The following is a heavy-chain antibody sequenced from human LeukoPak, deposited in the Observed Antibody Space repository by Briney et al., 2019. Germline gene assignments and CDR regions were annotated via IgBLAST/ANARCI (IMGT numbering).Heavy chain of an antibody. Sequence: GGSLRLSCAISGLTFHDYAMSWVRQAPGKGLEWVSTLSGSGITTYYADSVKGRFTISRDNSKNTLYLQMNSLRAEDTAVYYCAKGIYSSGWSYFDYWGHGTLVTVSS. CDR1: GLTFHDYA. V-gene: IGHV3-23*01. CDR3: AKGIYSSGWSYFDY. J-gene: IGHJ4*01. D-gene: IGHD6-19*01. CDR2: LSGSGITT.